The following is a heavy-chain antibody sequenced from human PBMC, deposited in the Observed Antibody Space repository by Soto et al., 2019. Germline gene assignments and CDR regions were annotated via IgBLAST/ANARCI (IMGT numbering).Heavy chain of an antibody. J-gene: IGHJ3*02. D-gene: IGHD3-16*01. CDR1: GGSVSGGNYY. V-gene: IGHV4-61*01. CDR2: ISYSGST. CDR3: ATSPRFAFDI. Sequence: QVQLQESGPGLVKPSETLSLTCTVSGGSVSGGNYYGGWIRQPPGKGLEWIGYISYSGSTNYNPSLKSRVTISVDTSKNQFSLKLSSVTAADTAVYYCATSPRFAFDIWGQGTMVIVSS.